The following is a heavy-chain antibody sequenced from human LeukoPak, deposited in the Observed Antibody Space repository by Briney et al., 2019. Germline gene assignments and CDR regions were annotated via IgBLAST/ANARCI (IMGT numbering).Heavy chain of an antibody. CDR3: ANPFYGSCPRGY. CDR1: GFTFSSYA. CDR2: ISDSGGST. D-gene: IGHD3-10*01. J-gene: IGHJ4*02. Sequence: PGGSLRRSCAASGFTFSSYAMSWVRQARGKWLEWVAAISDSGGSTYYADSVKGRFTISRDNSKDTLYLQMNSLRVEDTALYYCANPFYGSCPRGYWGQGTLVTVSS. V-gene: IGHV3-23*01.